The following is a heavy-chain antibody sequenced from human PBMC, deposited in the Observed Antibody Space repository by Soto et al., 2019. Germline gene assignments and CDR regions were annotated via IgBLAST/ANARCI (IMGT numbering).Heavy chain of an antibody. D-gene: IGHD6-13*01. CDR3: ARDGQSPLGEQQLVRAYYYYYYMDV. V-gene: IGHV3-33*01. CDR1: GFTFSSYG. Sequence: GGSLRLSCAASGFTFSSYGMHWVRQAPGKGLEWVAVIWYDGSNKYYADSVKGRFTISRDNSKNTLYLQMNSLRAEDTAVYYCARDGQSPLGEQQLVRAYYYYYYMDVWGKGTTVTVSS. J-gene: IGHJ6*03. CDR2: IWYDGSNK.